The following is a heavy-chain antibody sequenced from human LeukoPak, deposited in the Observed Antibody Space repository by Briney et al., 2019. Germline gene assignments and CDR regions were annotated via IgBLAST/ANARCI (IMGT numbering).Heavy chain of an antibody. Sequence: SETLSLTCAVYGGSFSGYYWSWIRQPPGKGLEWIGEINHSGSTNYNPSLKSRVTISVDKSKNQFSLKLTSVTAADTAVYYCANLQLERGFHYYMDVWGKGTTVTISS. V-gene: IGHV4-34*01. CDR3: ANLQLERGFHYYMDV. D-gene: IGHD1-1*01. CDR1: GGSFSGYY. J-gene: IGHJ6*03. CDR2: INHSGST.